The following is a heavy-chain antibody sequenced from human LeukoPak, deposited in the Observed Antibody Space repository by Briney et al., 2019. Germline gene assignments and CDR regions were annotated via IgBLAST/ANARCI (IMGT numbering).Heavy chain of an antibody. J-gene: IGHJ2*01. Sequence: SETLSLTCTVSGYSISSGYYWGWIRQPPGKGLEWIGSIYHSGSTNYNPSLKSRVTISVDTSKNQFSLKLSSVTAADTAVYYCARFPRDYWYFDLWGRGTLVTVSS. CDR1: GYSISSGYY. V-gene: IGHV4-38-2*02. CDR3: ARFPRDYWYFDL. CDR2: IYHSGST.